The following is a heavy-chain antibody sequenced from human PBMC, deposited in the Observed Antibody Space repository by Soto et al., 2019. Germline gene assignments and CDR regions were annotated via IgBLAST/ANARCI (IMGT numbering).Heavy chain of an antibody. CDR1: GFTFSGSA. J-gene: IGHJ6*02. V-gene: IGHV3-73*01. D-gene: IGHD6-6*01. CDR2: IRSKANSYAT. CDR3: TRHLGEQLVYYYGMDV. Sequence: GGSLRLSCAASGFTFSGSAMHWVRQASGKGLEWVGRIRSKANSYATAYAASVKGRFTISRDDSKNTAYLQMNSLKTEDTAVYYCTRHLGEQLVYYYGMDVWGQGTTVTVSS.